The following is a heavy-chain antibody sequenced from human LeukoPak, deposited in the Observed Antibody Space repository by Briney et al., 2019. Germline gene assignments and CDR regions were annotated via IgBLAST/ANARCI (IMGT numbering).Heavy chain of an antibody. Sequence: QSGRSLRVSCAASGFTFSSYGMHWVRQAPGKGLEWVAVISYDGSNKYYADSVKGRFTISRDNSKNTLYLQMNSLRAEDTAVYYCAKDLVSYDSSGYPFDYWGQGTLVTVSS. CDR2: ISYDGSNK. D-gene: IGHD3-22*01. CDR3: AKDLVSYDSSGYPFDY. J-gene: IGHJ4*02. CDR1: GFTFSSYG. V-gene: IGHV3-30*18.